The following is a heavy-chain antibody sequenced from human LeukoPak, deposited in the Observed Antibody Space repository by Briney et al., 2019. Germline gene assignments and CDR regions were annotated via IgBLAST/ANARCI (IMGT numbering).Heavy chain of an antibody. D-gene: IGHD4-17*01. CDR2: IYYSGST. CDR1: GGSISSYY. CDR3: ARTYGDYGMDV. Sequence: SETLSLTCTVSGGSISSYYWGWTRQPPGKGLEWIGSIYYSGSTCYNPSLKSRVTISVDTSKNQFSLKLSSVTAADTAVYYCARTYGDYGMDVWGQGTTVTVSS. V-gene: IGHV4-39*07. J-gene: IGHJ6*02.